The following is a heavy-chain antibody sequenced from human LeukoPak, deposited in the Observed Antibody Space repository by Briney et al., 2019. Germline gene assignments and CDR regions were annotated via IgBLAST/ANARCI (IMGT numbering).Heavy chain of an antibody. V-gene: IGHV4-39*07. D-gene: IGHD3-3*01. J-gene: IGHJ4*02. CDR2: IYYSGST. Sequence: SETLSLPFPVSGGSISSSSYYWGWIRPPPGKGLEGIGNIYYSGSTYYNPSLKSRVTISVDTSKNQFSLKLSSVTAADTAVYYCARVDDFWSGYNNYFDYWGQGTLVTVSS. CDR3: ARVDDFWSGYNNYFDY. CDR1: GGSISSSSYY.